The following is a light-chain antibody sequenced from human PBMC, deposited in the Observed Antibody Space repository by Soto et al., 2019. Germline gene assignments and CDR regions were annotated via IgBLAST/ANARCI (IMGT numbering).Light chain of an antibody. V-gene: IGLV2-14*01. J-gene: IGLJ1*01. Sequence: QSALTQPASVSGSPGQSITISCTGTSSDVGGYNYVSWFQQYAGKAPKLMIYEVSNRPSGVSSRFSGSKSGNTASLTISGLQAEDEADYYCSSYTSSSTLFGTGTKVTVL. CDR2: EVS. CDR1: SSDVGGYNY. CDR3: SSYTSSSTL.